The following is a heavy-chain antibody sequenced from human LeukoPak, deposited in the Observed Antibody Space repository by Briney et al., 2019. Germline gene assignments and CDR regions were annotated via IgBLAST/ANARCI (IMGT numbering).Heavy chain of an antibody. CDR2: IIPIFGTA. CDR1: GGTFSSYA. Sequence: GASGKVSCKASGGTFSSYAISWVRQAPGQGLEWMGGIIPIFGTANYAQKFQGRVTITADESTSTAYMELSSLRSEDTAVYYCARTEVVVVVTARRFFDYWGQGTLVTVSS. CDR3: ARTEVVVVVTARRFFDY. D-gene: IGHD2-21*02. V-gene: IGHV1-69*13. J-gene: IGHJ4*02.